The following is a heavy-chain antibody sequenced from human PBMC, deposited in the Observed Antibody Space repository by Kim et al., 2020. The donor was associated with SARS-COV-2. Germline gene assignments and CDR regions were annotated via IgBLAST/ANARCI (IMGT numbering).Heavy chain of an antibody. J-gene: IGHJ4*02. CDR2: ISWNSGSV. Sequence: GGSLRLSCAASGFNFEDYGMHWVRQAPGKGLEWVSGISWNSGSVGYADSVKGRFTISRDNAKNSLYLQMNSLRAEDTALYYCAKGGIPLVGLSQYFDYWGQGTLVTVSS. CDR3: AKGGIPLVGLSQYFDY. CDR1: GFNFEDYG. D-gene: IGHD3-9*01. V-gene: IGHV3-9*01.